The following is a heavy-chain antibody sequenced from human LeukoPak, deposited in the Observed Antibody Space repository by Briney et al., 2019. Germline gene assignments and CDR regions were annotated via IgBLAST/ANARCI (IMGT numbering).Heavy chain of an antibody. D-gene: IGHD2-2*01. CDR1: GFTVSSIY. V-gene: IGHV3-66*03. Sequence: GGSLRLSCAASGFTVSSIYMNWVRQAPGKGLEWVSVIYISGSTYYADSVKGRFTISRDNSKNTLYLQMNSLRAEDTAVYYCAKDGIPAARVHYYYYMDVWGKGTTVTVSS. CDR3: AKDGIPAARVHYYYYMDV. J-gene: IGHJ6*03. CDR2: IYISGST.